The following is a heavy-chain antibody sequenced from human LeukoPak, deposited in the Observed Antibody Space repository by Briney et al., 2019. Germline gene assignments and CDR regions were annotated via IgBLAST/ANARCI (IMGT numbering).Heavy chain of an antibody. D-gene: IGHD3-22*01. CDR1: GGSISSYY. Sequence: SETLSLTCTVSGGSISSYYWSWIRQPPGKGLEWIGEINHSGSTNYNPSLKSRVTISVDKSKNHFSLKLSSVTAADTAVYYCARLGDSSGYYAFDYWGQGTLVTVSS. J-gene: IGHJ4*02. CDR3: ARLGDSSGYYAFDY. V-gene: IGHV4-34*01. CDR2: INHSGST.